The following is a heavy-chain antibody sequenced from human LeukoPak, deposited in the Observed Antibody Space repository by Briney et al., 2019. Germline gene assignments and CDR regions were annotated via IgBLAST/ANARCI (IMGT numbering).Heavy chain of an antibody. J-gene: IGHJ6*02. CDR3: ARFYGDYPFYYYYYYGMDV. CDR2: IYYSGST. Sequence: PSETLSLTCTVSGGSISSYYWSWIRQPPGKGLEWIGYIYYSGSTNYNPSLKSRVTISVDTSKNQFSLKLSSVTAADTAVYYCARFYGDYPFYYYYYYGMDVWGQGTTVTASS. D-gene: IGHD4-17*01. CDR1: GGSISSYY. V-gene: IGHV4-59*01.